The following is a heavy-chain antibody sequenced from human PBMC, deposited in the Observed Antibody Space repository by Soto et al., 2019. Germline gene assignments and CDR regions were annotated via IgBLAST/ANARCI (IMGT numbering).Heavy chain of an antibody. Sequence: PSETLSLTCTVSGGSISSSSYYWGWIRQPPGKGLEGSGSIYYGGSTNYNPSLKSRVTISVDTSKNQFSLKLSSVTAADTAVYYCARVSYRGHYDFWRRTTALYYYYYGMDVWGQGTTVTVSS. J-gene: IGHJ6*02. D-gene: IGHD3-3*01. CDR1: GGSISSSSYY. V-gene: IGHV4-39*07. CDR2: IYYGGST. CDR3: ARVSYRGHYDFWRRTTALYYYYYGMDV.